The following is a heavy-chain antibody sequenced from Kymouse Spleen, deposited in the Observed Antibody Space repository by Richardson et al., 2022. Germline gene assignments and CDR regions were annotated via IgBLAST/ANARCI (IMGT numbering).Heavy chain of an antibody. J-gene: IGHJ6*02. CDR3: ARDAGRPPFYYYYGMDV. D-gene: IGHD6-6*01. CDR1: GFTFSSYG. Sequence: QVQLVESGGGVVQPGRSLRLSCAASGFTFSSYGMHWVRQAPGKGLEWVAVIWYDGSNKYYADSVKGRFTISRDNSKNTLYLQMNSLRAEDTAVYYCARDAGRPPFYYYYGMDVWGQGTTVTVSS. CDR2: IWYDGSNK. V-gene: IGHV3-33*01.